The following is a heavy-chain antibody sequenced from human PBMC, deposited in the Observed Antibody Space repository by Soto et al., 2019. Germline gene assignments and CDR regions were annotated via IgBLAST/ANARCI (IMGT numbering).Heavy chain of an antibody. V-gene: IGHV5-10-1*01. CDR3: ASDSHCDGGNCPMGGFDM. D-gene: IGHD2-15*01. CDR1: GYNFITDW. CDR2: INPTDSYT. Sequence: GESLKISCKGSGYNFITDWISWVRQMPGKGLEWMGRINPTDSYTKYSPSFEGHVTISADKSISTAYLQWDTLKPSDTAIYFCASDSHCDGGNCPMGGFDMWGQGTMVTVSS. J-gene: IGHJ3*02.